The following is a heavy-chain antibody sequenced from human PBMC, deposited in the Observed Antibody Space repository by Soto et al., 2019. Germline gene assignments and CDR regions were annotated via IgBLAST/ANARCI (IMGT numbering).Heavy chain of an antibody. J-gene: IGHJ4*02. Sequence: QVQLVQSGAEVKKPGASVKVSCKASGYTFTSYAMHWVRQAPGQRLEWMGCINAGTGNTKHTQKFQGRVTITRDTCVSTGYRELSILRSEDTAVYYCAGAQNAYDFWGSSFVYWGQGTLVTVSS. CDR2: INAGTGNT. CDR1: GYTFTSYA. V-gene: IGHV1-3*01. D-gene: IGHD3-3*01. CDR3: AGAQNAYDFWGSSFVY.